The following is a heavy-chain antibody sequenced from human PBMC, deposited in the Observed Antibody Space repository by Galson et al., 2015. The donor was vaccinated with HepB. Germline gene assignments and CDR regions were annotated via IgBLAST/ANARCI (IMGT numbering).Heavy chain of an antibody. CDR2: TSYDGSHK. J-gene: IGHJ6*02. D-gene: IGHD3-10*01. CDR1: KFIFSNYG. V-gene: IGHV3-30*09. Sequence: SLRLSCAASKFIFSNYGMHWVRQAPGKGLEWVAVTSYDGSHKYYAESLKGRFAVSRDNSKSTLYLQINSLESEDTAIYYCARDRNGEGYIYGSPYRYYGMDIWGQGTTVIVSS. CDR3: ARDRNGEGYIYGSPYRYYGMDI.